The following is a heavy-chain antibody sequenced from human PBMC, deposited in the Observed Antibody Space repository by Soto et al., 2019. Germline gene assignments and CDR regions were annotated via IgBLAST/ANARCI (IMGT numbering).Heavy chain of an antibody. J-gene: IGHJ6*02. D-gene: IGHD5-18*01. CDR2: IWYDGSNK. CDR3: ARDTAMAAVLYYYYGMDV. CDR1: GFTFRDFY. Sequence: PGGSLRLSCAASGFTFRDFYMPWVRPAPGKGLEWVAVIWYDGSNKYYADSVKGRFTISRDNSKNTLYLQMNSLRAEDTAVYYCARDTAMAAVLYYYYGMDVWGQGTTVTVSS. V-gene: IGHV3-33*08.